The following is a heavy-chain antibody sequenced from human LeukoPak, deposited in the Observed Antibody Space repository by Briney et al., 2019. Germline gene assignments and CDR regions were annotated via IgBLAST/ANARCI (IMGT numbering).Heavy chain of an antibody. J-gene: IGHJ4*02. D-gene: IGHD5-18*01. V-gene: IGHV3-23*01. CDR1: GFTFSSYW. Sequence: PGGSLRLSCAASGFTFSSYWMSWVRQAPGKGLEWVSAISGSGGSTYYAGSVKGRFTISRDNSKNTLYLQMNSLRAEDTAVYYCAKGHVDTAMVFDYWGQGTLVTVSS. CDR2: ISGSGGST. CDR3: AKGHVDTAMVFDY.